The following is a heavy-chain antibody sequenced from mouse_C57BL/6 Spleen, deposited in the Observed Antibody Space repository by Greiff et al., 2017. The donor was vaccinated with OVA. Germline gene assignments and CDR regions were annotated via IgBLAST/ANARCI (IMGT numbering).Heavy chain of an antibody. CDR2: ISYDGSN. CDR3: ARDGYYYFDY. Sequence: EVKLVESGPGLVKPSQSLSLTCSVTGYSITSGYYWNWIRQFPGNKLEWMGYISYDGSNNYNPSLKNRISITRDTSKNQFFLKVNSVTTEDTATYYCARDGYYYFDYWGQGTTLTVSS. D-gene: IGHD2-2*01. CDR1: GYSITSGYY. V-gene: IGHV3-6*01. J-gene: IGHJ2*01.